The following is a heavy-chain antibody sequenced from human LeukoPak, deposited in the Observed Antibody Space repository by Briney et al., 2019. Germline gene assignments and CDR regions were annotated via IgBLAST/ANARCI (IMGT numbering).Heavy chain of an antibody. Sequence: ASVKVSCKASGYTFTSYAMNWVRQAPGQGLEWMGWINTNTGNPTYAQGFTGRFVFSLDTSVSTAYLQISSLKAEDTAVYYCARRAVLHYGGNSAAFDIWGQGTMVTVSS. V-gene: IGHV7-4-1*02. CDR2: INTNTGNP. D-gene: IGHD4-23*01. CDR1: GYTFTSYA. J-gene: IGHJ3*02. CDR3: ARRAVLHYGGNSAAFDI.